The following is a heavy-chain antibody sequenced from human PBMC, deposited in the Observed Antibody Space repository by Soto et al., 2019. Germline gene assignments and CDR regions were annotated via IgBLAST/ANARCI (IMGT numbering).Heavy chain of an antibody. D-gene: IGHD4-17*01. CDR2: IDYSGST. CDR1: GGSISSGGYY. V-gene: IGHV4-31*03. J-gene: IGHJ4*02. CDR3: ARDRKYGDSFDY. Sequence: QVQRQESGPGLVKPSQTLSLTCTVSGGSISSGGYYWSWIRQHPGKGLEWIGYIDYSGSTYYNPSLKSRVTISVDTSKNQFSLKLSSVTAADTAVYYCARDRKYGDSFDYWGQGTLVTVSS.